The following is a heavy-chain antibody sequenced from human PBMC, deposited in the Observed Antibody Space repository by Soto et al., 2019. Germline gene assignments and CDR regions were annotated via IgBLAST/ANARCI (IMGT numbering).Heavy chain of an antibody. J-gene: IGHJ2*01. V-gene: IGHV3-21*01. Sequence: GGSLRLSCAASGFTFSSYSMNWVRQAPGKGLEWVSSISSSSSYIYYADSVKGRFTISRDNAKNSLYLQMNSLRAEDTAVYYCARDTGLGRIVGATLKDWYFDLWGRGTLVTVSS. CDR3: ARDTGLGRIVGATLKDWYFDL. D-gene: IGHD1-26*01. CDR1: GFTFSSYS. CDR2: ISSSSSYI.